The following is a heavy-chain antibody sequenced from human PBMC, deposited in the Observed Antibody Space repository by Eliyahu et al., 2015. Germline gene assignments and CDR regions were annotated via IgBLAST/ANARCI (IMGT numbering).Heavy chain of an antibody. D-gene: IGHD1-14*01. CDR2: IRGNGSSI. V-gene: IGHV3-21*01. CDR1: GFTFSNFS. Sequence: EVQLVESGGGLIQPGGSLRLSCAASGFTFSNFSMTWVRQAPGKGLEWVSSIRGNGSSIYYADFVKGRFTISRDDAKNSLYLQMHSLRAEDTAIYYCARDQPNWFDPWGQGTPVTVSS. J-gene: IGHJ5*02. CDR3: ARDQPNWFDP.